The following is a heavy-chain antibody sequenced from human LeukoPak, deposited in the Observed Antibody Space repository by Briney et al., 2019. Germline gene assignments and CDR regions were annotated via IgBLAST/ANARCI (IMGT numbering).Heavy chain of an antibody. CDR2: IWYDGSNK. CDR3: ASAYDSSGYYYPYRY. J-gene: IGHJ4*02. V-gene: IGHV3-33*01. Sequence: GGSLRLSCAASGFTFSSYGMHWVRQAPGKGLEWVAVIWYDGSNKYYADSAKGRFTISRDNSKNTLYLQMNSLRAEDTAVYYCASAYDSSGYYYPYRYWGQGTLVTVSS. D-gene: IGHD3-22*01. CDR1: GFTFSSYG.